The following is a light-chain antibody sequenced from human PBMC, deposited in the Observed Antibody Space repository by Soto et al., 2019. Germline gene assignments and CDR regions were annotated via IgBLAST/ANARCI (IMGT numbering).Light chain of an antibody. V-gene: IGLV2-23*02. CDR3: CSYAGGSLYV. CDR2: EVT. Sequence: QSVLTHPASVSGSPGQSITLSCTGSSRDVGRYELVSWYQHHPGYAPKLIIYEVTQRPSGISKRFSASKSGNTASLTISGLQPEDEAEYYCCSYAGGSLYVFGRGTKLTVL. J-gene: IGLJ1*01. CDR1: SRDVGRYEL.